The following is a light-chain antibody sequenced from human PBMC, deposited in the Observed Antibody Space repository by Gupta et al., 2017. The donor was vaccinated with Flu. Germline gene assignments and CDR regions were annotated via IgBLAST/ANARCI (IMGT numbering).Light chain of an antibody. CDR1: QSIDRN. Sequence: DIQVTPSPSSLSASVGDRVTITCRASQSIDRNLNWYQQRPGEAPKLLIYAASRLQSGVPRRFSGSGSGTDFTLTIISLQPEDFATYYCQQSYSSPYTFGQGTKLEI. V-gene: IGKV1-39*01. CDR3: QQSYSSPYT. CDR2: AAS. J-gene: IGKJ2*01.